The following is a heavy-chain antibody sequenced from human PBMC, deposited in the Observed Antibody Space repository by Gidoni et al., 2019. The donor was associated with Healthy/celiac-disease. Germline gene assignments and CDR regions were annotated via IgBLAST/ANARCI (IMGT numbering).Heavy chain of an antibody. V-gene: IGHV5-10-1*01. CDR1: GYSFTSYW. CDR3: ARHLCSGGSCYLLWFFDY. J-gene: IGHJ4*02. Sequence: EVQLVQSGAEVKKPGESLRISCKGSGYSFTSYWISWVRQMPGKGLEWMGRIDPSDSYTNYSPSFQGHVTISADKSISTAYLQWSSLKASDTAMYYCARHLCSGGSCYLLWFFDYWGQGTLVTVSS. CDR2: IDPSDSYT. D-gene: IGHD2-15*01.